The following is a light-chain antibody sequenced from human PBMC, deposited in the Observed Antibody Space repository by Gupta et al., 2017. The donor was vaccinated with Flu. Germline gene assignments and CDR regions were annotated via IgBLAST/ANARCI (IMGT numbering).Light chain of an antibody. V-gene: IGKV1-5*03. CDR2: KAS. CDR1: QSISSW. J-gene: IGKJ1*01. Sequence: DIQMTQSPSTLSASVGDRVTITCRASQSISSWLAWYQQKPGKAPNLLIYKASSLQSGVPSRFSGSGSGTEFTLTISSLQPDDFATYYCQQDKNYSHTFGQGTXVEIK. CDR3: QQDKNYSHT.